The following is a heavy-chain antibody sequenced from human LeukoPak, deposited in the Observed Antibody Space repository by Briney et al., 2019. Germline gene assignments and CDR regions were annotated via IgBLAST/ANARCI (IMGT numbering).Heavy chain of an antibody. CDR3: ARVIAVASSWFDP. CDR2: INSDGSST. D-gene: IGHD6-19*01. V-gene: IGHV3-74*01. Sequence: AGGSLRLSCAASGFTFSSYWMHWVRQAPGKGLVWVSRINSDGSSTTYADSVKGRFTISRDNAKNTLYLQMNSLRAEDTALYFCARVIAVASSWFDPWGQGTLVTVSS. CDR1: GFTFSSYW. J-gene: IGHJ5*02.